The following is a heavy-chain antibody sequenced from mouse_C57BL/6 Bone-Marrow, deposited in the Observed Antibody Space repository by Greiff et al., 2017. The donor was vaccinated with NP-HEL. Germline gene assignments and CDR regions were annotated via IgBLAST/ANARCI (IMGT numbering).Heavy chain of an antibody. V-gene: IGHV1-81*01. CDR2: IYPRSGNT. J-gene: IGHJ2*01. CDR3: ASSNGDGYYFDY. CDR1: GYTFTTYG. D-gene: IGHD1-2*01. Sequence: QVQLQQSGAELARPGASVKLSCKASGYTFTTYGINWVQQSPGQGLEWIGEIYPRSGNTYYNEKFKGKATLTADTSSSTAYMELRRLTSEDAAVYFCASSNGDGYYFDYWGQGTTLTVSS.